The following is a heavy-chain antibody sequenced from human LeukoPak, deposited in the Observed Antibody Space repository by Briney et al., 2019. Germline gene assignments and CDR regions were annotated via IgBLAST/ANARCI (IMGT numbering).Heavy chain of an antibody. V-gene: IGHV1-2*02. CDR1: GYTFIDYY. J-gene: IGHJ4*02. Sequence: ASVKVSCKASGYTFIDYYIHWVRQAPGQGLEWMGWINPNSGGTNYAQKFQGRVIMTRDTSISTAYMELSRLRSDDTAVYFCARDMVRGVTEFDYWGQGTLVTVSS. CDR3: ARDMVRGVTEFDY. D-gene: IGHD3-10*01. CDR2: INPNSGGT.